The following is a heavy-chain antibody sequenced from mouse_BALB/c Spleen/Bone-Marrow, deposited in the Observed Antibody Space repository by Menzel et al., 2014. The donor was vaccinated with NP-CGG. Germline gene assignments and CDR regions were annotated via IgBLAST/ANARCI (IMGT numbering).Heavy chain of an antibody. CDR2: ISYYDST. J-gene: IGHJ3*01. V-gene: IGHV3-8*02. CDR1: GDSITSGY. D-gene: IGHD2-1*01. CDR3: TRGGNYRALFAY. Sequence: VQLQQSGPSLVKPSQTLSLTCSVTGDSITSGYWNWIRKFPGNKLEYMGCISYYDSTYYNPSLKSRISITRDISKNQYYLQLNSVTTEDTTTYYCTRGGNYRALFAYWGRGTLVTVSA.